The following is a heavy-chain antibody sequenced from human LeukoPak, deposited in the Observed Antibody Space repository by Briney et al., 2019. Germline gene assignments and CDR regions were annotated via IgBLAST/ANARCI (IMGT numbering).Heavy chain of an antibody. CDR3: TTDAGYSSRWYNY. V-gene: IGHV3-15*01. CDR2: IKSRVDGGTT. J-gene: IGHJ4*02. CDR1: GFIFTNAY. D-gene: IGHD6-13*01. Sequence: GGSLRLSCAASGFIFTNAYMSWVRQAPGKGLEWLGRIKSRVDGGTTDYAAPVKDRFSILRDDSRNMLYLQMNSLKTEDTAVYYCTTDAGYSSRWYNYWGQGTLVTVAS.